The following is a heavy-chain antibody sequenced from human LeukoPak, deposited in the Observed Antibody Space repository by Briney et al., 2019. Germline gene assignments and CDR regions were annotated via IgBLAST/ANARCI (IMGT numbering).Heavy chain of an antibody. CDR3: ARGGSPFEEYYYDSRGYYFDY. V-gene: IGHV4-38-2*02. Sequence: PSETLSLTCTVSGYSISSGYYWGWIRQPPGKGLEWIGSIYHSGSTYYNPSLKSRVTISVDTSKNQFSLKLSSVTAADTAVYYCARGGSPFEEYYYDSRGYYFDYWGQGTLVTVSS. D-gene: IGHD3-22*01. CDR2: IYHSGST. J-gene: IGHJ4*02. CDR1: GYSISSGYY.